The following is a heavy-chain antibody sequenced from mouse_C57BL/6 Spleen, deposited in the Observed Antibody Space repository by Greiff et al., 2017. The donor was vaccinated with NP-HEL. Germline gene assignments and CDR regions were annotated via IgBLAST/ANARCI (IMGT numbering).Heavy chain of an antibody. CDR1: GYTFTSYW. V-gene: IGHV1-61*01. D-gene: IGHD1-3*01. J-gene: IGHJ1*03. Sequence: QVQLQQPGAELVRPGSSVKLSCKASGYTFTSYWMDWVKQRPGQGLEWIGNIYPSDSETHYNQKFKDKATLTVDKSSSTAYMQLSSLTSEDSAVYYCARMGAQPSYWYFDVWGTGTTVTVSS. CDR3: ARMGAQPSYWYFDV. CDR2: IYPSDSET.